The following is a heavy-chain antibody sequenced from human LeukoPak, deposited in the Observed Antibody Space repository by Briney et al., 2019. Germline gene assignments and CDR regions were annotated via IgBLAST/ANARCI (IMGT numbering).Heavy chain of an antibody. Sequence: SETLSLTCTVSGDSISSSSYYWGWIRQPPGKGLEWIGNIYYNGNSYYNPFLKSRVTISIDTSKNQFSLNLNSVTAADTAVYYCARRMIAIRFDPWGQGTLVTVSS. CDR2: IYYNGNS. D-gene: IGHD3-22*01. CDR3: ARRMIAIRFDP. J-gene: IGHJ5*02. V-gene: IGHV4-39*01. CDR1: GDSISSSSYY.